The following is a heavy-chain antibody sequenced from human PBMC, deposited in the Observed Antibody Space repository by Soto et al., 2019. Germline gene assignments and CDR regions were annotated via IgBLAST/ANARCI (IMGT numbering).Heavy chain of an antibody. V-gene: IGHV3-30*03. Sequence: PGGSLRLSCAASGFTFSSYGIHWVRQAPGKGLEWVAVISYDGSNKYYADSVKGRFTISRDNSKNTLYLQMNSLRAEDTAVYYCARGRHYYDSSRWNDYWGQGTLVTVSS. D-gene: IGHD3-22*01. J-gene: IGHJ4*02. CDR1: GFTFSSYG. CDR2: ISYDGSNK. CDR3: ARGRHYYDSSRWNDY.